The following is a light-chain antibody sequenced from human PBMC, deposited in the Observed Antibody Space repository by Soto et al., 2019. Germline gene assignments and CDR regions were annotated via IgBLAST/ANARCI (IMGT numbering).Light chain of an antibody. Sequence: QLVLTQSPSASAPLGASVKLTCTLSRGHSRYAIAWHQQQPEKGPRYLMKLNSDGSHSKGDGIPDRFSGSSSGAERYLTISSLQSEDEADYYCQTWGTGNQVFGAGTKLTVL. V-gene: IGLV4-69*01. CDR1: RGHSRYA. J-gene: IGLJ2*01. CDR2: LNSDGSH. CDR3: QTWGTGNQV.